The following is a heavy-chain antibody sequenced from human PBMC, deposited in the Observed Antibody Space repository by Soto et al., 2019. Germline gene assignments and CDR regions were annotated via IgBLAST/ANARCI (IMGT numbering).Heavy chain of an antibody. CDR2: SYYTGNT. V-gene: IGHV4-59*01. Sequence: QVQLQESGPGLVKPSETLSLTCTVSGDSISSYYWSWIRQLPGKGLEWIGFSYYTGNTNNNPSPNSRVTISLDTSENQFSLRLSSVTAADTAVYYCARGAQLWSTFNWFDPWGQGTLVTVSS. D-gene: IGHD5-18*01. CDR1: GDSISSYY. J-gene: IGHJ5*02. CDR3: ARGAQLWSTFNWFDP.